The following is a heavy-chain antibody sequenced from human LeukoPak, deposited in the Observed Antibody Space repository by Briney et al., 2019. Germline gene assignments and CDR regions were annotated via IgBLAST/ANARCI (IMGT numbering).Heavy chain of an antibody. CDR2: IYYSGST. V-gene: IGHV4-30-4*08. CDR1: GGSISSGDYY. Sequence: SETLSLTCTVSGGSISSGDYYWSWIRQPPGKGLEWIGYIYYSGSTYYNPSLKSRVTILVDTSKNQFSLKLSSVTAADTAVYYCARVRGFNFGIMDVWGKGTTVTVSS. CDR3: ARVRGFNFGIMDV. J-gene: IGHJ6*04. D-gene: IGHD3-3*01.